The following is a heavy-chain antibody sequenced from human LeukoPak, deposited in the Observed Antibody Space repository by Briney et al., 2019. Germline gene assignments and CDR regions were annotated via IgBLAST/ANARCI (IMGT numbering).Heavy chain of an antibody. CDR1: GGSISSYY. CDR3: ARVSGDYDFWSGYYSPAWFDP. J-gene: IGHJ5*02. CDR2: IYYSGST. V-gene: IGHV4-59*01. Sequence: SETLSLTCTVSGGSISSYYWSWIRQPPGKGLEWIGYIYYSGSTNYNPSLKSRVTISVDTSKNQFSLKLSSVTAADTAVYYCARVSGDYDFWSGYYSPAWFDPWGQGTLVTVSP. D-gene: IGHD3-3*01.